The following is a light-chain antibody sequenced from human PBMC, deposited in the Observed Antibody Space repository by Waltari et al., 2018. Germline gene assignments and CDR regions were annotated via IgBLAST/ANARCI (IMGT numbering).Light chain of an antibody. J-gene: IGKJ1*01. CDR2: HAS. V-gene: IGKV1-5*01. CDR3: HQYSSFSQT. CDR1: ESIGTS. Sequence: DIQMTQSPSTLSASVGDRVTFTCRASESIGTSLAWYQQKSGKAPKLLIYHASTLEGGVPSRFSGSGSGTDFTLTISRLQPDDFATYFCHQYSSFSQTFGQGTRVEVK.